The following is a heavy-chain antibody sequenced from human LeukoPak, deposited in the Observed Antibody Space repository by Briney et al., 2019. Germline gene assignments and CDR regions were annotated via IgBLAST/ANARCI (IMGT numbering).Heavy chain of an antibody. Sequence: SETLSLTCTVSGGSISSSSCYWGWIRQPPGKGLEWIGSIYYSGSTYYNPSLKSRVTISVDTSKNQFSLKLSSVTAADTAVYYCASNAGATPHMDYYYYMDVWGKGTTVTVSS. CDR2: IYYSGST. D-gene: IGHD1-26*01. V-gene: IGHV4-39*01. CDR1: GGSISSSSCY. CDR3: ASNAGATPHMDYYYYMDV. J-gene: IGHJ6*03.